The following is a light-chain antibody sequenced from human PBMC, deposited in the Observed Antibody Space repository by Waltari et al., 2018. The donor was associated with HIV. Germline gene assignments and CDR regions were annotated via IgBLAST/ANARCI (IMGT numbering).Light chain of an antibody. CDR1: GSDLRSYTS. Sequence: QSALTHPASVSGSPGPSITISFTGTGSDLRSYTSVSWYQHHPGKAPKVVIYEISHRPSGVSSRFSGSISANTASLTISGLQAEDEADYFCTSYISSASPEFGGGTKVTVL. V-gene: IGLV2-14*01. CDR3: TSYISSASPE. J-gene: IGLJ2*01. CDR2: EIS.